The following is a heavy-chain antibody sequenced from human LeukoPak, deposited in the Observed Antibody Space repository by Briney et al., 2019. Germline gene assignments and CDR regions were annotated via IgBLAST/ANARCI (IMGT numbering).Heavy chain of an antibody. CDR1: GGTFSSYA. D-gene: IGHD2-21*02. CDR3: ARETYCGGDCYSALWFVP. CDR2: IIPILGIA. V-gene: IGHV1-69*10. J-gene: IGHJ5*02. Sequence: SLRVSRKASGGTFSSYAISWVRQAPGQGLEWMGRIIPILGIANYAQKFQGRVTITADKSTSTAYMELSSLRSEDTAVYYCARETYCGGDCYSALWFVPWGQGTLVTVSS.